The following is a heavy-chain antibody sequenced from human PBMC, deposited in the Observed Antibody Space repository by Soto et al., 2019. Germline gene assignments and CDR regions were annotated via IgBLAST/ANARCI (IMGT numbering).Heavy chain of an antibody. CDR1: GFTFSSYA. Sequence: QVQLVESGGGVVQPGRSLRLSCAASGFTFSSYAMHWVRQAPGKGLEWVAVISYDGSNKYYADSVKGRFTISRDNSKNTLYLQMNRLRAEDTAVYFCARAPTTVVTPLYFDLWGSGTLVTVSS. D-gene: IGHD4-17*01. J-gene: IGHJ2*01. V-gene: IGHV3-30-3*01. CDR3: ARAPTTVVTPLYFDL. CDR2: ISYDGSNK.